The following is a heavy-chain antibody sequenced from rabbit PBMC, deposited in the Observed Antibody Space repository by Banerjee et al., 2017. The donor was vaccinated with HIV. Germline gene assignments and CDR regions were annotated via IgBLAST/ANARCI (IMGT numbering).Heavy chain of an antibody. D-gene: IGHD1-1*01. CDR2: IYTGSSGGT. CDR1: GFSFSSGYD. J-gene: IGHJ4*01. CDR3: ARSASSSGYYGYLNL. V-gene: IGHV1S40*01. Sequence: QSLEESGGDLVKPGASLTLTCTASGFSFSSGYDMCWVRQAPGKGLEWIACIYTGSSGGTYYASWAKGRFTISRTSSTTVTLQMTSLTAADTATYFCARSASSSGYYGYLNLWGPGTLVTVS.